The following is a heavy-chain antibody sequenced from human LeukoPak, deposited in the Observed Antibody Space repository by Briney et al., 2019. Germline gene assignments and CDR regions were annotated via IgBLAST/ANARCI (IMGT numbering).Heavy chain of an antibody. V-gene: IGHV1-8*01. CDR3: ARRGKRGYSGYAPNWFDP. J-gene: IGHJ5*02. Sequence: VASVKVSCKASGYTFTSYDINWVRQATGQGLEWMGWMNPNSGNTGYAQKFQGRVTMTRNTSISTAYMELSSLRSEDTAVNYCARRGKRGYSGYAPNWFDPWGQGTLVTVSS. CDR2: MNPNSGNT. CDR1: GYTFTSYD. D-gene: IGHD5-12*01.